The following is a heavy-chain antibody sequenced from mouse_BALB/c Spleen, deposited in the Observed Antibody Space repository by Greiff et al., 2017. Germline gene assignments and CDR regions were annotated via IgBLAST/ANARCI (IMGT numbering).Heavy chain of an antibody. CDR1: GFTFSDYG. CDR3: ARGAYYGNYVMDD. D-gene: IGHD2-10*01. J-gene: IGHJ4*01. V-gene: IGHV5-15*02. CDR2: ISNLAYSI. Sequence: EVQGVESGGGLVQPGGSRKLSCAASGFTFSDYGMAWVRQAPGKGPEWVAFISNLAYSIYYADTVTGRFTISRENAKNTLYLEMSSLRSEDTAMYYCARGAYYGNYVMDDWGQGTSGTVAA.